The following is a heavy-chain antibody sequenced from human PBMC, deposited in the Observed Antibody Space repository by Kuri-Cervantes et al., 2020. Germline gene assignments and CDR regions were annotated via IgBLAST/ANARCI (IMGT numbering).Heavy chain of an antibody. CDR2: IIPIYGTA. V-gene: IGHV1-69*05. CDR3: AKRAGGYSSCWYLDV. Sequence: SVKVSCKASGYTFTSYGISWVRQAPGQGLEWMGGIIPIYGTANYAQKLQGRVTITTDKSTSTVYMELSSLRSEDTAVYYCAKRAGGYSSCWYLDVWGQGTLVTVSS. D-gene: IGHD6-13*01. J-gene: IGHJ4*02. CDR1: GYTFTSYG.